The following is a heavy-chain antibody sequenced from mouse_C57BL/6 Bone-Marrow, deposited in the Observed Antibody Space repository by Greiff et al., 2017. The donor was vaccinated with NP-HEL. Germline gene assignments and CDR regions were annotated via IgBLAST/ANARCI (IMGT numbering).Heavy chain of an antibody. CDR1: GYTFTSYG. CDR2: IYPRSGNT. D-gene: IGHD1-1*01. CDR3: AGATIYIYCNGMIY. Sequence: VKLLESGAELARPGASVKLSCKASGYTFTSYGISWVKQRTGQGLEWIGEIYPRSGNTYYNEKFKGKATLTADKSSSTAYMELRSLTSEDSAVYFCAGATIYIYCNGMIYWGQGTTLTVSS. J-gene: IGHJ2*01. V-gene: IGHV1-81*01.